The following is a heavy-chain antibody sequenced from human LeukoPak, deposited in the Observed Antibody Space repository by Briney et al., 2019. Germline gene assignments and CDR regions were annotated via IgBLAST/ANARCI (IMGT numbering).Heavy chain of an antibody. CDR1: GGSIRSYY. Sequence: SETLSLTCTVSGGSIRSYYWSWIRQPPGKGLEWIGYIYYSGSTNYNPSLKSRVTISVDTSKNQFSLKLSSVTAADTAVYYCARKALGEDDYGVTGYYYMDVWGKGTTVTVSS. V-gene: IGHV4-59*08. D-gene: IGHD4-17*01. CDR2: IYYSGST. CDR3: ARKALGEDDYGVTGYYYMDV. J-gene: IGHJ6*03.